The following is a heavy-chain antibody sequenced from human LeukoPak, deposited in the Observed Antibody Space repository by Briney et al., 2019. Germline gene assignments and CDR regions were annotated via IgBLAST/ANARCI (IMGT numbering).Heavy chain of an antibody. CDR3: APLGAYCGGDCPFDY. V-gene: IGHV1-2*02. CDR1: GYTLTGYY. J-gene: IGHJ4*02. D-gene: IGHD2-21*02. Sequence: ASVKVSCKASGYTLTGYYMHGVRQAPGQGLEWMGWINPNSGGTNYAQKFQGRVTMTRDTSISTAYMELSRLRSDDTAVYYCAPLGAYCGGDCPFDYWGQGTLVTVSS. CDR2: INPNSGGT.